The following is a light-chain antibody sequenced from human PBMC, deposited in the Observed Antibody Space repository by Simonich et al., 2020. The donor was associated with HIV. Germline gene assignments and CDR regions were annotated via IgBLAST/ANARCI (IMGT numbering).Light chain of an antibody. CDR1: QSFLYSSKNKNY. J-gene: IGKJ1*01. CDR3: QQYYSTPPT. Sequence: DIVMTQSPDSLAVSLGERATINCKSSQSFLYSSKNKNYLAWYQQKPGQPPKLLIYWASTRESGVPDRFSASGSGTDFTLTISSLQAEDVAIYYCQQYYSTPPTFGQGTKVEIK. CDR2: WAS. V-gene: IGKV4-1*01.